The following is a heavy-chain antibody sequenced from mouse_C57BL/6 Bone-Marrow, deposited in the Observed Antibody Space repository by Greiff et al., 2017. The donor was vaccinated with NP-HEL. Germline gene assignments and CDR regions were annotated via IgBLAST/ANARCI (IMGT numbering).Heavy chain of an antibody. CDR1: GYTFTSYW. CDR2: IDPANGNT. D-gene: IGHD1-1*01. Sequence: EVQLQQPGAELVMPGASVKLSCKASGYTFTSYWMHWVKQRPGQGLEWIGRIDPANGNTKYAPKFQGKATITADTSSNTAYLQLSSLTSEDTAIYYCARDYYGSQGDYWGQGTTLTVSS. J-gene: IGHJ2*01. CDR3: ARDYYGSQGDY. V-gene: IGHV14-3*01.